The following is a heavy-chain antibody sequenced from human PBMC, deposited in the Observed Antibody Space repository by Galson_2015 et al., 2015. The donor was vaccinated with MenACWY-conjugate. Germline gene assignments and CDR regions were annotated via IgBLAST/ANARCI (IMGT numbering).Heavy chain of an antibody. Sequence: SLRLSCAASGFTVSRYWMTWVRQAPGKGLEWVANINHDGSDKSYVDSLKGRFAISKDNPTNSRFRQMNRLTAEDTAVYYCARVDYNANGNVYWGQGTLVTVSS. V-gene: IGHV3-7*03. CDR3: ARVDYNANGNVY. CDR2: INHDGSDK. D-gene: IGHD4-11*01. CDR1: GFTVSRYW. J-gene: IGHJ1*01.